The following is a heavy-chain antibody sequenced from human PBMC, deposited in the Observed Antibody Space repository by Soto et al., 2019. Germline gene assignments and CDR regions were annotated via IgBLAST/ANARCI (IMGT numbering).Heavy chain of an antibody. Sequence: QVQLVQSGAEVKKPGASVKVSSNASGFTFTSYAVHWVRQAPGHRLEWMGWINAGNGNTKYSQKFQGRVTITRDTIASTAYMQLSSLRSEDTAVYYCARGVAGPLHWFDPWGQGTLVTVSS. D-gene: IGHD6-19*01. CDR2: INAGNGNT. J-gene: IGHJ5*02. V-gene: IGHV1-3*01. CDR1: GFTFTSYA. CDR3: ARGVAGPLHWFDP.